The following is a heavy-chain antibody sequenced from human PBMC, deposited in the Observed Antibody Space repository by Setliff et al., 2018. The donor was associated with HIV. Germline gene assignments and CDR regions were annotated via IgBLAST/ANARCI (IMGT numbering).Heavy chain of an antibody. CDR3: AGGLHYGLGKFGY. J-gene: IGHJ4*02. CDR2: ISYTGST. Sequence: SSETLSLTCTVSGGSISNYYWSWLRQPPGKGLEWIGYISYTGSTNYNPSLKSRVTISVDTSKNQFSLKLSSATAADTAVYYCAGGLHYGLGKFGYWGQGTLVTVSS. D-gene: IGHD3-10*01. V-gene: IGHV4-59*01. CDR1: GGSISNYY.